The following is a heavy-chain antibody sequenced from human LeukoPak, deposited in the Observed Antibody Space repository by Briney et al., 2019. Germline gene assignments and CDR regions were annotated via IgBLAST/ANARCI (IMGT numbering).Heavy chain of an antibody. CDR1: GGSISSGDYY. D-gene: IGHD3-10*01. J-gene: IGHJ5*02. Sequence: PSQTLSLTCTVSGGSISSGDYYWSWIRQPPGKGLEWIGYIYHSGSTYYNPSLKSRVTISVDRSKNQFSLKLSSVTAADTAVYYCARVLWFGELLPNWFDPWGQGTLVTVSS. CDR3: ARVLWFGELLPNWFDP. CDR2: IYHSGST. V-gene: IGHV4-30-2*01.